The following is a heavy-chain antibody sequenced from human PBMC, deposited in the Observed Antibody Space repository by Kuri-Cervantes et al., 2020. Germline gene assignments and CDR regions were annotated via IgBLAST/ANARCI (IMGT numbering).Heavy chain of an antibody. CDR3: ARRQGIAVDY. V-gene: IGHV1-18*01. J-gene: IGHJ4*02. CDR2: ISAYNGNT. CDR1: GYTFTSYG. Sequence: ASVKVSCKASGYTFTSYGISWVRQAPGQGLEWMGWISAYNGNTNYAQKLQGRVTMTTDTSTSTVYMELSSLRSEDTAAYYCARRQGIAVDYWGQGTLVTVSS. D-gene: IGHD6-13*01.